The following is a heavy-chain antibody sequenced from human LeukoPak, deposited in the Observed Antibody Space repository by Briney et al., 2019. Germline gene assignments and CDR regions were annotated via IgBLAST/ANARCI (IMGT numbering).Heavy chain of an antibody. V-gene: IGHV3-48*03. D-gene: IGHD5-12*01. CDR1: GFTFSSYE. CDR2: ISSSGSTI. CDR3: ARDIVATIAHYMDV. Sequence: GGSLRLSCAASGFTFSSYEMNWVRQAPGKGLEWVSYISSSGSTIYYADSVKGRFTISRDNAKNSLYLQMNSLRAEDTAVYYCARDIVATIAHYMDVWGKGTTVTVSS. J-gene: IGHJ6*03.